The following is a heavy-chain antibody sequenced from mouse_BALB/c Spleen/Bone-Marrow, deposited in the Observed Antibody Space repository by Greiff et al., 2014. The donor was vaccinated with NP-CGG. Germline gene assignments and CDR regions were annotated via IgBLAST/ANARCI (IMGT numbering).Heavy chain of an antibody. J-gene: IGHJ1*01. CDR3: ARDHYYGYGYFDV. CDR2: IDPYNGGT. Sequence: VQLKESGPELVKPGTSVRVSCKASGYAFTSYNMYWVKQSHGKSLEWIRYIDPYNGGTSYNQRFKGKATLTVDKSSSTAYMHLNSLTSEDSAVYYCARDHYYGYGYFDVWGAGTTVTVSS. D-gene: IGHD1-2*01. CDR1: GYAFTSYN. V-gene: IGHV1S135*01.